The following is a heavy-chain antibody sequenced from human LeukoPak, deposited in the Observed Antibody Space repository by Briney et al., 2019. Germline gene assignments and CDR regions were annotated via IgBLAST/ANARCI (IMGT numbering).Heavy chain of an antibody. J-gene: IGHJ4*02. CDR2: ISVSGGST. CDR1: GFTFSSYG. V-gene: IGHV3-23*01. D-gene: IGHD6-19*01. Sequence: GGSLRLSCAASGFTFSSYGMSWGRQAPGKGLEWGSAISVSGGSTYYADSVKGRFTISRDNSKNTLYLQMNSLRAEDTAVYYCAKDKKQWQSDYWGQGTLVTVSS. CDR3: AKDKKQWQSDY.